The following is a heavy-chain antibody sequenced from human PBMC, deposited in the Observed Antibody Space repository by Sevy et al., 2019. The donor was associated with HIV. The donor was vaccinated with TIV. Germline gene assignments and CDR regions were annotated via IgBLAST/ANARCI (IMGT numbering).Heavy chain of an antibody. CDR1: GFTFSSYA. V-gene: IGHV3-30-3*01. Sequence: GGSLRLSCAASGFTFSSYAMHWVRQAPGKGLEWVAVISYDGSNKYYADSVKGRFIISRDNSKNTLYLQMNSLRAEDTAVYYCASEGGATLDYWGQGTLVTVSS. CDR3: ASEGGATLDY. J-gene: IGHJ4*02. CDR2: ISYDGSNK. D-gene: IGHD1-26*01.